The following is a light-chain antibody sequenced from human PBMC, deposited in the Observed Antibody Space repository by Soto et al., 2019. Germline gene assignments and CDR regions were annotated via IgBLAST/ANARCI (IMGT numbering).Light chain of an antibody. CDR1: SSNIGANLD. V-gene: IGLV1-40*01. J-gene: IGLJ1*01. CDR3: QYYDSILSVYV. CDR2: ANS. Sequence: QSVLTQPPSVSGSPGQRVTISCPGSSSNIGANLDVHFYQQLPGTAPKLLIYANSNRPSGVPDRFSGSKSAPSASLAITGLQGEDEAEYYCQYYDSILSVYVFGSGTKVTVL.